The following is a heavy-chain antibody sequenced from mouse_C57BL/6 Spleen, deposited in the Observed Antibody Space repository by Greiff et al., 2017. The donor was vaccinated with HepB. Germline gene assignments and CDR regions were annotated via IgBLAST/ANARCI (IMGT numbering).Heavy chain of an antibody. D-gene: IGHD1-1*01. CDR2: IDPSDSYT. V-gene: IGHV1-69*01. Sequence: QVQLQQPGAELVMPGASVKLSCKASGYTFTSYWMHWVKQRPGQGLEWIGEIDPSDSYTNYNQKFKGKSTLTVDKSSSTAYMQLSSLTSEDSAVYYCARSIGSRGAYYFDYWGQGTTLTVSS. J-gene: IGHJ2*01. CDR3: ARSIGSRGAYYFDY. CDR1: GYTFTSYW.